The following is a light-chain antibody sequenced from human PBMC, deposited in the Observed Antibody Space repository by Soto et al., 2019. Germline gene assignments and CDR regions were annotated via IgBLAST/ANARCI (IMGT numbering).Light chain of an antibody. Sequence: QSALTQPASVSGSPGQSITISCTGTSSDVGGYNYVSWYQQHPGKAPKLMIYEVSHRPSGVSNRFSGSKSGNTASLTISGLRAEDEADYYCASYAGSISVVIFGGGTKVTVL. CDR1: SSDVGGYNY. CDR3: ASYAGSISVVI. CDR2: EVS. V-gene: IGLV2-14*01. J-gene: IGLJ2*01.